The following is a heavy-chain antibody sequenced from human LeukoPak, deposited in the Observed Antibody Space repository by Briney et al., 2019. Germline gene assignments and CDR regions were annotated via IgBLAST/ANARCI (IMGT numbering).Heavy chain of an antibody. D-gene: IGHD3-22*01. J-gene: IGHJ4*02. CDR2: INHSGST. V-gene: IGHV4-34*01. CDR1: GFTFSSYA. Sequence: PGGSLRLSCAASGFTFSSYAMGWIRQPPGKGLEWIGEINHSGSTNYNPSLKSRVTISVDTSKNQFSLKLSSVTAADTAVYYCARSFSDSSGYVDYWGQGTLVTVSS. CDR3: ARSFSDSSGYVDY.